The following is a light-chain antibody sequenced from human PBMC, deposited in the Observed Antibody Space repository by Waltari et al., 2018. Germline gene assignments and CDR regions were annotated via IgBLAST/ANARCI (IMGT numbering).Light chain of an antibody. CDR3: HQHNNWPPFT. Sequence: EVVMTQSPATVSVSPGERATLSCGASQNVNSILAWYQQKPGQAPRLLIYGASTTAPGIPARFSGSGSGTEFTLTISSLQSADFAVSYCHQHNNWPPFTFGQGTKVEIK. V-gene: IGKV3-15*01. CDR1: QNVNSI. CDR2: GAS. J-gene: IGKJ2*01.